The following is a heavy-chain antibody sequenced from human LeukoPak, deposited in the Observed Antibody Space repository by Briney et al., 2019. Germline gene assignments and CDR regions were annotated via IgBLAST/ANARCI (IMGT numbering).Heavy chain of an antibody. CDR1: GFTFSDYY. CDR2: ISSSGSTI. Sequence: GGPLRLFCAASGFTFSDYYMSWIRQAPGKGLEGVSYISSSGSTIYYADSVKGRFTIPRDNAKNSLYLQMNSLGAEDTAVYYCARFPCGGDCSRDVAFDIWGQGTMVTVSS. CDR3: ARFPCGGDCSRDVAFDI. J-gene: IGHJ3*02. D-gene: IGHD2-21*02. V-gene: IGHV3-11*04.